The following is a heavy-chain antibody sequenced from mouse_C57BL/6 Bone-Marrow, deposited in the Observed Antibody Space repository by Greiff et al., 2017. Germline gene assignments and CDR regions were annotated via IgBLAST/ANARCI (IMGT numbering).Heavy chain of an antibody. V-gene: IGHV1-82*01. CDR2: IYPGDGDT. CDR1: GYAFSSSW. Sequence: VQLQQSGPELVKPGASVKISCKASGYAFSSSWMNWVKQRPGKGLEWIGRIYPGDGDTNYNGKFKGKATLTADKSSSTAYMQLSSLTSEDSAVYFCARRDIWYFDVWGTGTTVTVSS. J-gene: IGHJ1*03. CDR3: ARRDIWYFDV.